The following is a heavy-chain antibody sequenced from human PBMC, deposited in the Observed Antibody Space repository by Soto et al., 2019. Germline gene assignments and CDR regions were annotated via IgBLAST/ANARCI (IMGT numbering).Heavy chain of an antibody. CDR3: ARQNIVLVPAATKAYYYYYGMDV. J-gene: IGHJ6*02. V-gene: IGHV5-51*01. Sequence: GESLKISCKGSGYSFTSYWIGWVRQMPGKGLEWMGIIYPGGSDTRYSPSFQGQVTISADKSISTAYLQWSSLKASDTAMYYCARQNIVLVPAATKAYYYYYGMDVWGQGTTVTVSS. CDR1: GYSFTSYW. CDR2: IYPGGSDT. D-gene: IGHD2-2*01.